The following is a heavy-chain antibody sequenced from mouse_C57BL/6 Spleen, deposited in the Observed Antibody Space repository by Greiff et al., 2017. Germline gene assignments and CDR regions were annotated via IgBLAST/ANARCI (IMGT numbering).Heavy chain of an antibody. CDR1: GYTFTSYW. Sequence: QVQLQQPGAELVKPGASVKLSCKASGYTFTSYWMHWVKQRPGRGLEWIGRIDPNSGGTKYNEKFKSKATLTVDKPSSTAYMQLNSLTSEDSAVYYCARSLFTAVVAKDYWGQGTTLTVSS. J-gene: IGHJ2*01. V-gene: IGHV1-72*01. CDR3: ARSLFTAVVAKDY. CDR2: IDPNSGGT. D-gene: IGHD1-1*01.